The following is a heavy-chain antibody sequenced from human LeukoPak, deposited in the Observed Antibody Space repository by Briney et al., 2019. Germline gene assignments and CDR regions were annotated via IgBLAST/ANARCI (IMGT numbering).Heavy chain of an antibody. Sequence: GRFTISRDNAKNSLYLQMNSLRAEDTAVYYCARGLCDYWGQGTLVTVSS. V-gene: IGHV3-11*05. D-gene: IGHD2-21*01. J-gene: IGHJ4*02. CDR3: ARGLCDY.